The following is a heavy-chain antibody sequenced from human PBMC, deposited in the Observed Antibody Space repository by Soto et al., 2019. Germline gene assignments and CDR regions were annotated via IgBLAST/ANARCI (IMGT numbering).Heavy chain of an antibody. CDR1: GFTFSSYS. V-gene: IGHV3-15*01. J-gene: IGHJ5*02. CDR3: IPRLWFGEMP. Sequence: EVQLVESGGGLVKPGGSLRLSCAASGFTFSSYSMNWVRQAPGKGLEWVGRIKSKTDGGTTDYAAPVKGRFTISRDDSKNTLYLQMNSLKTEDTAVYYCIPRLWFGEMPWGQGTLVTVSS. CDR2: IKSKTDGGTT. D-gene: IGHD3-10*01.